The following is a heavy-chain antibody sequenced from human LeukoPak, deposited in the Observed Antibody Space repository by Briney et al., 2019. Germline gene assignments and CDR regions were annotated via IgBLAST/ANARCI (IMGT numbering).Heavy chain of an antibody. D-gene: IGHD3-10*01. CDR1: GYTFTSYG. V-gene: IGHV1-18*01. CDR3: ARDFSRYYYGSGGDY. J-gene: IGHJ4*02. Sequence: GASVKVSCKASGYTFTSYGISWVRQAPGQGLEWMGWISAYNGNTNYAQKLQGRVTMTTDTSTSTAYMELRSLRSDDTAVYYCARDFSRYYYGSGGDYWGQVTLVSVSS. CDR2: ISAYNGNT.